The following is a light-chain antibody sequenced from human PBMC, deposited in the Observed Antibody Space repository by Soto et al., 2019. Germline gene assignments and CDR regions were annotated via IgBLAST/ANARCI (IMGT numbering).Light chain of an antibody. J-gene: IGKJ1*01. CDR3: QQDGRSPWT. CDR1: QSVSSNY. Sequence: EIVLTQSPGTRSLSPGERATLSCRASQSVSSNYLAWYQQKPGQAPRLLIYGASSRATGIPDRFSGSGSGTDFTLTISRLEPEDFAMYYCQQDGRSPWTFGQGTKVEIK. V-gene: IGKV3-20*01. CDR2: GAS.